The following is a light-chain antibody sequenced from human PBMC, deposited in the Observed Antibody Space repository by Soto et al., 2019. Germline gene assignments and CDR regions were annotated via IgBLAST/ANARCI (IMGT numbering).Light chain of an antibody. CDR3: SSYTSSSTLGHV. V-gene: IGLV2-14*01. CDR2: EVS. CDR1: SSDVGGYNY. J-gene: IGLJ1*01. Sequence: QSVLTQPASVSGSPGQSITISCTGTSSDVGGYNYVSWYQQHPGKASKLMIYEVSNRPSGVSNRFSGSKSGNTASLTISRLQAEDEADYYCSSYTSSSTLGHVFGTGTKLTVL.